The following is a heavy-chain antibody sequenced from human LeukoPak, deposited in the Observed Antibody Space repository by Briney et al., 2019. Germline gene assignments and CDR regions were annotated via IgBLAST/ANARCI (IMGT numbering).Heavy chain of an antibody. D-gene: IGHD6-19*01. CDR3: ARDEGDGGWPFDY. CDR2: IYYSGST. Sequence: SETLSLTCTVSGGSVSSGSYYWSWIRQPPGKGLEWIGYIYYSGSTNYNPSLKSRVTISVDTSKNQFSLKLSSVTAADTAVYYCARDEGDGGWPFDYWGQGTLVTVSS. J-gene: IGHJ4*02. CDR1: GGSVSSGSYY. V-gene: IGHV4-61*01.